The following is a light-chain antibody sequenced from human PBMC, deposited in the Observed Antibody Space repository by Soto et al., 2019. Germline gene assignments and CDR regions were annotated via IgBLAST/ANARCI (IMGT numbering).Light chain of an antibody. Sequence: QLVLTQSPSASASLGASVKLTCTLTTGHSRYVIAWHQQQPLKGPRYLMKINSDGSHIKGDGIPDRFSGSSSGAERYLTISGIQSEDEADYYCQTWVSGIRVFGGGTKLTVL. V-gene: IGLV4-69*01. CDR1: TGHSRYV. CDR2: INSDGSH. J-gene: IGLJ3*02. CDR3: QTWVSGIRV.